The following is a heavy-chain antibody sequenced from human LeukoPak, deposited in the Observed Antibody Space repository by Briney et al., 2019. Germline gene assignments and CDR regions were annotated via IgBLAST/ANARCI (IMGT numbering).Heavy chain of an antibody. CDR1: GYTFTGYY. Sequence: ASVKVSCKASGYTFTGYYMHWVRQAPGQGLEWMGWINPNSGGTNYAQKFQGRVTMTRDTSISTAYMELSRLRSDDTAVYYCATQEDRENWFDPWGQGTLVTVSS. CDR2: INPNSGGT. CDR3: ATQEDRENWFDP. V-gene: IGHV1-2*02. J-gene: IGHJ5*02.